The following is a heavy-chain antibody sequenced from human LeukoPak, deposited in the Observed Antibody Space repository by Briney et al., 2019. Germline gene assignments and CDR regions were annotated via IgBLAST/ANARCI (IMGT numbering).Heavy chain of an antibody. CDR2: ICHSGST. J-gene: IGHJ4*02. Sequence: TSETLSLTCAVSGGSISSSNWWSWVRQPPGKGLEWIGEICHSGSTNYNPSLKSRVTISVDKSKNQFSLKLSSVTAADTAVYYCARVRYFDWLLYGAFDIWGQGTLVTVSS. CDR3: ARVRYFDWLLYGAFDI. D-gene: IGHD3-9*01. V-gene: IGHV4-4*02. CDR1: GGSISSSNW.